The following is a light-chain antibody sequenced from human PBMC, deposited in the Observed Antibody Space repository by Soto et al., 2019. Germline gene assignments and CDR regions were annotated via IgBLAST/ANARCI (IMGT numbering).Light chain of an antibody. CDR2: EAS. Sequence: TQSPGTLSLSPGERATLSCRASRSVTTFLAWYHQRPGQAPRLLISEASNRAAGIPARFSGSGPGTDFTLPISSLEPEDFGVYYCQQSHNWPRTFGQGTKVDI. J-gene: IGKJ1*01. CDR3: QQSHNWPRT. V-gene: IGKV3-11*01. CDR1: RSVTTF.